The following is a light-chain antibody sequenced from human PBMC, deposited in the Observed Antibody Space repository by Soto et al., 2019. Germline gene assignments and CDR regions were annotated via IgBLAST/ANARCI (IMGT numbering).Light chain of an antibody. CDR2: DAS. CDR3: QQRSNWPPIT. Sequence: EIVLTQSPATLSLSPAERATLSCRASQSISSYLAWYQQKPGQDPRLLIYDASNRATDIPARFSGSGSGTDFTLTISSLEPEECAVYYCQQRSNWPPITFGQGTRLEIK. V-gene: IGKV3-11*01. J-gene: IGKJ5*01. CDR1: QSISSY.